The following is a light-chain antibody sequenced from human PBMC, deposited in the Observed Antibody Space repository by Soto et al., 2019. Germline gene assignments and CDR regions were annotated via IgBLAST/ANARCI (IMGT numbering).Light chain of an antibody. J-gene: IGLJ7*01. V-gene: IGLV2-11*01. CDR3: CSYSGSDTLL. Sequence: QSVLTQPRSVSRSPGESVTISCTGTSSDVGSYNYVSWYQQYPGKAPKAMIYDVTERPSEVPDRFSGSKSGNTASLTISGPQAEDEAEYFCCSYSGSDTLLFGGGTQLTVL. CDR2: DVT. CDR1: SSDVGSYNY.